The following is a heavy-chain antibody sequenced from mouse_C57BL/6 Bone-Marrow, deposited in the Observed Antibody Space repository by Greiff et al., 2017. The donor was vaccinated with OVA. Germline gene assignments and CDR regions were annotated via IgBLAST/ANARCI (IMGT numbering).Heavy chain of an antibody. V-gene: IGHV1-63*01. Sequence: QVQLKESGAELVRPGTSVKMSCKASGYTFTNYWIGWAKQRPGHGLEWIGDIYPGGGYTNYNEKFKGKATLTADKSSSTAYMQFSSLTSEDSAIYYCAREEDYAMDYWGQGTSVTVSS. CDR3: AREEDYAMDY. J-gene: IGHJ4*01. CDR1: GYTFTNYW. CDR2: IYPGGGYT.